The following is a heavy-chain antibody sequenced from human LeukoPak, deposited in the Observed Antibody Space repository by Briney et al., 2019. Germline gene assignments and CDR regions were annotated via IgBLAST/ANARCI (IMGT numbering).Heavy chain of an antibody. CDR3: AKERDYGDYGAFDY. CDR2: ISGSGGST. J-gene: IGHJ4*02. V-gene: IGHV3-23*01. D-gene: IGHD4-17*01. Sequence: PGGSLRLSCAASGFTVSSNYMTWVRQAPGKGLEWVSAISGSGGSTYYADSVKGRFTISRDNSKNTLYLRMNSLRAEDTAVYYCAKERDYGDYGAFDYWGQGTLVTVSS. CDR1: GFTVSSNY.